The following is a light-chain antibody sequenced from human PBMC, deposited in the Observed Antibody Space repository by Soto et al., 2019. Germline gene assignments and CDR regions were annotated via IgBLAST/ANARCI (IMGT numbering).Light chain of an antibody. V-gene: IGKV1-5*03. Sequence: DIQMTQSPSTLSASIGDRVTITCRASQSISSWLAWYQQKPGKAPKLLIYKASSLESGVPSRFSGSGSGTEFTLNIRSLQPDDFATYYCQQYNSYSETFGQGTKVEIK. CDR3: QQYNSYSET. J-gene: IGKJ1*01. CDR1: QSISSW. CDR2: KAS.